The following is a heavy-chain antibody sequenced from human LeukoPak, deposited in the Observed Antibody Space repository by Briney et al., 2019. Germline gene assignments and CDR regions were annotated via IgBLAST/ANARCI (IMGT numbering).Heavy chain of an antibody. J-gene: IGHJ4*02. V-gene: IGHV4-34*01. D-gene: IGHD2-2*01. Sequence: PGGSLRLSCAASGFTFSSYAMSWVRQAPGKGLEWIGEINHSGSTNYNPSLKSRVTISVDTSKNQFSLKLSSVTAADTAVYYCARGRKTLVVVPAAPKPYYFDYWGQGTLVTVSS. CDR2: INHSGST. CDR1: GFTFSSYA. CDR3: ARGRKTLVVVPAAPKPYYFDY.